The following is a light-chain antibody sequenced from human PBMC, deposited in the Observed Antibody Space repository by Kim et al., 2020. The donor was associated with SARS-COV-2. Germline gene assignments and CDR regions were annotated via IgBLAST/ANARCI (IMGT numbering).Light chain of an antibody. CDR1: QSVSSSY. CDR2: GAS. V-gene: IGKV3-20*01. Sequence: EIVLTQSPGTLSLSPGERATLSCRASQSVSSSYLAWYQQKPGQAPRLLIYGASSRATGIPDRFSGSGSGTDFTLTISRLEPEDFALYYWQQYGSSPRTFGQGTKVDIK. J-gene: IGKJ1*01. CDR3: QQYGSSPRT.